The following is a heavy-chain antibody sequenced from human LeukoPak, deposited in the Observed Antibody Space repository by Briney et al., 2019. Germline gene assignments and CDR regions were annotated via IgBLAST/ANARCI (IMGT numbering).Heavy chain of an antibody. CDR2: SYYSGST. D-gene: IGHD5-24*01. V-gene: IGHV4-39*01. Sequence: PSETLSLTCTVTGGSISSSSYYWGWIRQPPGKGLEWIGSSYYSGSTYYNPSLKSRVTISVDTSNSQFSLELSSVTAADTAVYYCARQRRDGYTDDYWGQGTLVTVSS. J-gene: IGHJ4*01. CDR3: ARQRRDGYTDDY. CDR1: GGSISSSSYY.